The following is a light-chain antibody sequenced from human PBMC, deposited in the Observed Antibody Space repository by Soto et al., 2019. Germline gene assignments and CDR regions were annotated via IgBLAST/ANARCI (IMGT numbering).Light chain of an antibody. J-gene: IGKJ2*01. CDR1: QSIRSW. CDR3: QQYDTYSAT. Sequence: DIQMTQSPSTLSASVGDRVTNTCRASQSIRSWLAWYQQKAGKAPKLLIYRASTLESGVPSRFSGSGSGTEFTLTISSLQPDDFATYYCQQYDTYSATFGQGTKLEIK. CDR2: RAS. V-gene: IGKV1-5*03.